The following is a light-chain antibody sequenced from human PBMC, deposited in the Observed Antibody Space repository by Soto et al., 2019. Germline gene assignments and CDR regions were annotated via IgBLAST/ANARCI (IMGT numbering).Light chain of an antibody. CDR2: DAS. V-gene: IGKV3-11*01. CDR1: QSVSSY. CDR3: QQRSNWRRT. J-gene: IGKJ1*01. Sequence: EIVLTQSPATLSLSPGERATLSCRASQSVSSYLAWYQQKPGQAPRLLIYDASNRATGIPARFSGSGSGTDFTLTISSLEPEDFAVYYCQQRSNWRRTFGQGNKVEIK.